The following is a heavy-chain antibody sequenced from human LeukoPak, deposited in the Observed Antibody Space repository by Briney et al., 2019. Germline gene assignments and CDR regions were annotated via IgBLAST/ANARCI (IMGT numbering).Heavy chain of an antibody. D-gene: IGHD5-12*01. Sequence: GRSLRLSCAASGLTFSAYFMHWVRQAPGKGLECVAVISNDGNEKYYADSVKGRFSISRDNSKNTLYLQMSSLRTEDTAVYYCVRDGGYSGGWTYGAGDYWGQGNLVTVSS. J-gene: IGHJ4*01. CDR3: VRDGGYSGGWTYGAGDY. CDR1: GLTFSAYF. V-gene: IGHV3-30*04. CDR2: ISNDGNEK.